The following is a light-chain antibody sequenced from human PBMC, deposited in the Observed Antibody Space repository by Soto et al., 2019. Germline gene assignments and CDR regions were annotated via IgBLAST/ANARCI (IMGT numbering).Light chain of an antibody. Sequence: QYVLTQPPSASGTPGQRVTISCSGSSSTIGGNTVNWYQQLPGPAPKLLIYNDDERPSGVPGRFTGSKSGTSSSLAISGLQSEDEADYYCSSWDDSLNVVVFGAGTKLTVL. CDR2: NDD. J-gene: IGLJ2*01. V-gene: IGLV1-44*01. CDR1: SSTIGGNT. CDR3: SSWDDSLNVVV.